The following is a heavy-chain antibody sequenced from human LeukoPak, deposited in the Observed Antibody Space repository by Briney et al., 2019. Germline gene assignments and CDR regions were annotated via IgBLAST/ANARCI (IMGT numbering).Heavy chain of an antibody. D-gene: IGHD4-17*01. J-gene: IGHJ4*02. Sequence: GGSLRLFCAASGFTFSNYGMHWVRQAPGKGLEWVAIISYDGSNKYYADSVKGRFTISRDNSKNMVYLQMNSLRAEDTAVYYCVKFGFTGTSFDYWGRGTLVTVSS. CDR2: ISYDGSNK. CDR3: VKFGFTGTSFDY. CDR1: GFTFSNYG. V-gene: IGHV3-30*18.